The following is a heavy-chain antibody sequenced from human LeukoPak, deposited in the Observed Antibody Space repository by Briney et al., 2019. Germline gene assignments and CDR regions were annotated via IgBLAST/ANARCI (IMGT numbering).Heavy chain of an antibody. Sequence: GGSLRLSCAASGFTFNTFNMNWVRQAPGKGLEWVSSITSGGDFIYYADSVKGRFTTSRDNAKNSLSLQLNSLRVEDTAVYYCARGHYDVLAASYKWTPDYWGQGTLVTVSS. D-gene: IGHD3-9*01. CDR3: ARGHYDVLAASYKWTPDY. J-gene: IGHJ4*02. CDR2: ITSGGDFI. CDR1: GFTFNTFN. V-gene: IGHV3-21*01.